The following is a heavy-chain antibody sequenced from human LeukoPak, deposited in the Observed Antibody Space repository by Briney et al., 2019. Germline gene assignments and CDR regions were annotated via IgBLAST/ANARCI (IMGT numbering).Heavy chain of an antibody. J-gene: IGHJ4*02. CDR2: ISSSSSYI. V-gene: IGHV3-21*01. CDR3: ARDPYGPPPVY. D-gene: IGHD4-17*01. Sequence: GGSLRLSCAASGFTFDDYAMHWVRQAPGKGLEWVSSISSSSSYIYYADSVKGRFTISRDNAKNSLYLQMNSLRAEDTAVYYCARDPYGPPPVYWGQGTLVTVSS. CDR1: GFTFDDYA.